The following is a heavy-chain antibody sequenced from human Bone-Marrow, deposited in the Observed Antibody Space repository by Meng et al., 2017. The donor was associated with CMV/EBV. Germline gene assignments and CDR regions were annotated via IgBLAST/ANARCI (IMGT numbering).Heavy chain of an antibody. CDR2: ISAYNGNT. Sequence: ASVKVSCKASGYTFTSYGISWVRQAPGQGLEWMGWISAYNGNTNYAQKLQGRVTMTTDTSTSTAYMELRSLRSDDTAVYYCAREGIVVVPAATSEYYYYYGMDVWGQGTTVTVSS. CDR1: GYTFTSYG. J-gene: IGHJ6*02. D-gene: IGHD2-2*01. V-gene: IGHV1-18*01. CDR3: AREGIVVVPAATSEYYYYYGMDV.